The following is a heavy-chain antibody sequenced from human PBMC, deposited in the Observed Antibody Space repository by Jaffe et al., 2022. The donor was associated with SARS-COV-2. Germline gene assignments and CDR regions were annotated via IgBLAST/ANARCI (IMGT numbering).Heavy chain of an antibody. CDR1: GFTVSSNY. Sequence: EVQLVESGGGLIQPGGSLRLSCAASGFTVSSNYMSWVRQAPGKGLEWVSVIYSGGSTYYADSVKGRFTISRDNSKNTLYLQMNSLRAEDTAVYYCARDSPHNDYGDYDAFDIWGQGTMVTVSS. CDR3: ARDSPHNDYGDYDAFDI. CDR2: IYSGGST. D-gene: IGHD4-17*01. J-gene: IGHJ3*02. V-gene: IGHV3-53*01.